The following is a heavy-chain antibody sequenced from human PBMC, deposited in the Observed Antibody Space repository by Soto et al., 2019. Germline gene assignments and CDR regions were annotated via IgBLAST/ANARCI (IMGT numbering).Heavy chain of an antibody. CDR3: ARAYCGGDCSSYNFYFLDV. J-gene: IGHJ6*02. D-gene: IGHD2-21*02. Sequence: QAQLQESGPGLVKPSQTLSVTCTVSGDSISNVNYYWSWIRQPPGKALEWIGHIYYNGRTYYGPSLTRRVSMSVDTAKSQVSLKLRSVTAADTAVYFCARAYCGGDCSSYNFYFLDVWGQGTTVTVSS. CDR1: GDSISNVNYY. V-gene: IGHV4-30-4*01. CDR2: IYYNGRT.